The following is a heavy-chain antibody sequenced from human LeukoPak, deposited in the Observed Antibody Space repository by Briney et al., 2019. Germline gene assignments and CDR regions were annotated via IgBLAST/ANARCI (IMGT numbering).Heavy chain of an antibody. Sequence: EASVKVSCKASGYTFTRYAMNWVRQAPGQGLEWMGWINTNTGNPTYAQGLTGRFVFSLDTSVNTAYLQISSLKAEDTAVYYCARDASSWYSTYYYYMDVWGKGTTVTVSS. D-gene: IGHD6-13*01. J-gene: IGHJ6*03. CDR3: ARDASSWYSTYYYYMDV. V-gene: IGHV7-4-1*02. CDR1: GYTFTRYA. CDR2: INTNTGNP.